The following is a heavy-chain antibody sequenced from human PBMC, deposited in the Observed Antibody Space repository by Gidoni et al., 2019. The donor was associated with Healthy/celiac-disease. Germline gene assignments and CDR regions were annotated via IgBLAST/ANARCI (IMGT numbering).Heavy chain of an antibody. D-gene: IGHD3-22*01. CDR2: IVVGSGNT. CDR3: AALGYDSSGSPGLNWFDP. V-gene: IGHV1-58*01. J-gene: IGHJ5*02. CDR1: GFTFTSSA. Sequence: QMQLVQSGPEVKKPGTSVKVSCKASGFTFTSSAVQWVRQARGQRLEWIGWIVVGSGNTNYEQKFQERVTITRDMSTSTAYMELSSLRSEDTAVYYCAALGYDSSGSPGLNWFDPWGQGTLVTVSS.